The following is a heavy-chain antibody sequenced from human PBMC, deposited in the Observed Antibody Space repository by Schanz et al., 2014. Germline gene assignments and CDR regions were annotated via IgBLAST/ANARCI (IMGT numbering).Heavy chain of an antibody. Sequence: QVHLVESGGGVVRPGGSLRLSCAASRFTFNAYDMYWIRQAPGKGLEWVALISHDGSNKNSADSVKGRFTISRDNSKNTLYLQRNSLRGDDTAIYYCVKGGTNTLDSWGQGTLVTVSS. CDR3: VKGGTNTLDS. J-gene: IGHJ4*02. V-gene: IGHV3-30*18. CDR2: ISHDGSNK. CDR1: RFTFNAYD.